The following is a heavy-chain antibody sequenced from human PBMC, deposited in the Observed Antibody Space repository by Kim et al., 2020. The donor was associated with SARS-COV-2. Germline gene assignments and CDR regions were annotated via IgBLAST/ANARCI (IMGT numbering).Heavy chain of an antibody. Sequence: HSLKRRVTISVDTAKNQCSLKLSSVTAADTAVYYCACSDCSSTNCYAFDIWGQGTMVTVSS. V-gene: IGHV4-59*01. D-gene: IGHD2-2*01. CDR3: ACSDCSSTNCYAFDI. J-gene: IGHJ3*02.